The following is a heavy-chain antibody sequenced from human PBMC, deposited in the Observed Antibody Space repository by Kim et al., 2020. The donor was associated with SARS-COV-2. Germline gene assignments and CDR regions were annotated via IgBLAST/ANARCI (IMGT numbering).Heavy chain of an antibody. CDR3: ARERGNYYYDSSGYLRNGPYDYYYYGMDV. V-gene: IGHV1-69*13. CDR2: IIPIFGTA. D-gene: IGHD3-22*01. CDR1: GGTFSSYA. J-gene: IGHJ6*02. Sequence: SVKVSCKASGGTFSSYAISWVRQAPGQGLEWMGGIIPIFGTANYAQKFQGRVTITADESTSTAYMELSSLRSEDTAVYYCARERGNYYYDSSGYLRNGPYDYYYYGMDVWGQGTTVTVSS.